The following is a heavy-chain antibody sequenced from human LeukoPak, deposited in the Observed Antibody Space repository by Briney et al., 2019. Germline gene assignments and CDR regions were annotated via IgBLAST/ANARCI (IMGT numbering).Heavy chain of an antibody. D-gene: IGHD3-22*01. CDR1: GFSFSSYG. Sequence: PGGSLRLSCAASGFSFSSYGMNWGRQAPGKGLEWVSSITSSSSYIYYADSVKGRFTISRDNAKNSLSLQMNSLTAEDTAVYYCARRYYDNFDYWGQGTLVTVSS. J-gene: IGHJ4*02. CDR3: ARRYYDNFDY. V-gene: IGHV3-21*01. CDR2: ITSSSSYI.